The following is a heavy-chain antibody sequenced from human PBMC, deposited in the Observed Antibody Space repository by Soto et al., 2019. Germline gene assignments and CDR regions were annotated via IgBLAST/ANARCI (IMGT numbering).Heavy chain of an antibody. J-gene: IGHJ6*02. CDR2: ISYDGSNK. CDR3: AKDCGRITIFGVVITPYYYYYGMDV. V-gene: IGHV3-30*18. CDR1: GFTFSSYG. Sequence: LRLSCAASGFTFSSYGMHWVRQAPGKGLEWVAVISYDGSNKYYADSVKGRFTISRDNSKNTLYLQMNSLRAEDTAVYYCAKDCGRITIFGVVITPYYYYYGMDVWGQGTTVTVSS. D-gene: IGHD3-3*01.